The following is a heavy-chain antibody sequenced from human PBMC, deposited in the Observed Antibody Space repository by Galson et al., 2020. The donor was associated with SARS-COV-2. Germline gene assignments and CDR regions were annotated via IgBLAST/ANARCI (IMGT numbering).Heavy chain of an antibody. CDR2: VYPSGTT. Sequence: SETLSLTCTVSGYSLSTTTYWGWVRQPPGRGLEWIGSVYPSGTTYYNPPLKSRVTISVDTSKNQFSLRLDSVTAADTALYYCARQGVNMIVLVTVPGWYFDLWGRGTLVTVSS. J-gene: IGHJ2*01. V-gene: IGHV4-38-2*02. D-gene: IGHD3-22*01. CDR1: GYSLSTTTY. CDR3: ARQGVNMIVLVTVPGWYFDL.